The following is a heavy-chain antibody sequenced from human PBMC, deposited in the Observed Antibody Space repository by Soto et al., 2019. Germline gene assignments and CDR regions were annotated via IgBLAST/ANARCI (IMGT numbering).Heavy chain of an antibody. J-gene: IGHJ4*02. Sequence: ASVKVSCKASGYTFTGYYMHWVRQAPGQGLEWMGWINPNSGGTNYAQKFQGWVTMTRDTSISTAYMELSRLRSDDTAVYYCARGSQGAVVEGVDYWGQGTLVTVSS. CDR3: ARGSQGAVVEGVDY. D-gene: IGHD6-19*01. CDR2: INPNSGGT. CDR1: GYTFTGYY. V-gene: IGHV1-2*04.